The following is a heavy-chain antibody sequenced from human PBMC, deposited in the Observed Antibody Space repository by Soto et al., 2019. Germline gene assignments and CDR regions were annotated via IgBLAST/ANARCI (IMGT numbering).Heavy chain of an antibody. D-gene: IGHD2-21*01. J-gene: IGHJ1*01. V-gene: IGHV1-69*04. CDR2: IIPILGIA. CDR1: GGTFSSYT. Sequence: SVKVSCKASGGTFSSYTISWVRQAPGQGLEWMGRIIPILGIANYAQKIQGRVTITADKSTSTAYMKLSSLRSEDTAVYYRARDPGAYCGGYCFPEYFQHWG. CDR3: ARDPGAYCGGYCFPEYFQH.